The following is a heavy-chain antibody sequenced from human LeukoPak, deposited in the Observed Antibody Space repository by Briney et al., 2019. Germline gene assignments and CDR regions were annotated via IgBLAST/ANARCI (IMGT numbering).Heavy chain of an antibody. Sequence: LETLCLTCAVSGGSFSGYYWSWIRQPPGKGLEWIGEINLSVSTNYNPSPKSRVAISVDASKNKFSLKLRCMTAEDTAVYYCARRPPARELELRGFSHDYWGQGTLVADSS. D-gene: IGHD1-7*01. CDR1: GGSFSGYY. J-gene: IGHJ4*02. CDR3: ARRPPARELELRGFSHDY. V-gene: IGHV4-34*01. CDR2: INLSVST.